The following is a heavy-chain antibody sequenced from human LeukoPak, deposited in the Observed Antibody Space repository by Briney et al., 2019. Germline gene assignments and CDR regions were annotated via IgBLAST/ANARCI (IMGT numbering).Heavy chain of an antibody. Sequence: ASVKVSCKASGGTFSSYAVSWVRQAPGQGLEWMGRIIPILGIANYAQKFQGRVTITADKSTSTAYMELSSLRSEDTAVYYCARGQLSYSSSWYPIDHWGQGTLVTVSS. CDR3: ARGQLSYSSSWYPIDH. CDR2: IIPILGIA. J-gene: IGHJ4*02. CDR1: GGTFSSYA. D-gene: IGHD6-13*01. V-gene: IGHV1-69*04.